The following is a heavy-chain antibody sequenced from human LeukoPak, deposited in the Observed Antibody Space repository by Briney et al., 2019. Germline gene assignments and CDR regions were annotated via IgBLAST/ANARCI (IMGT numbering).Heavy chain of an antibody. V-gene: IGHV1-18*01. Sequence: ASVKVSCKASGYTFTSYGISWVRQAPGQGLEWMGWISVYNGNTNYAQKLQGRVTMTTDTSTSTAYMELRSLRSDDTAVYYCARDLISAARYGSGSYFVYWGQGTLVTVSS. J-gene: IGHJ4*02. CDR2: ISVYNGNT. D-gene: IGHD3-10*01. CDR1: GYTFTSYG. CDR3: ARDLISAARYGSGSYFVY.